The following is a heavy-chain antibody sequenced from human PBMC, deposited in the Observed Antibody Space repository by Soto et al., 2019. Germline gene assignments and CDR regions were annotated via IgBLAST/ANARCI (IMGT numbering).Heavy chain of an antibody. Sequence: PGGSLRLSCAASVFSFDCYAMNWVRQPPGKGLEWVSGISWNSGNIDYADSVKGRFTISRDNAKNSLYLQMNSLRAEDTALYYCVKASTYSSSQGWFDPWGQGTMVTVS. J-gene: IGHJ5*02. V-gene: IGHV3-9*01. CDR2: ISWNSGNI. D-gene: IGHD6-6*01. CDR3: VKASTYSSSQGWFDP. CDR1: VFSFDCYA.